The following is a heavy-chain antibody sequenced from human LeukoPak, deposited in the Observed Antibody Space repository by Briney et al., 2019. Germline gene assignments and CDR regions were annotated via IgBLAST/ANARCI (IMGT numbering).Heavy chain of an antibody. CDR3: ISSSPTFDY. J-gene: IGHJ4*02. CDR1: GPILSSYW. V-gene: IGHV3-74*01. CDR2: INSDGSDT. Sequence: GGSLRLSCAASGPILSSYWMHWVRQAPGKGLVWVSRINSDGSDTRYADSVKGRFTISRDNAKNTLYLQMNSLRAEDTAVYYCISSSPTFDYWGQGTLVTVSS.